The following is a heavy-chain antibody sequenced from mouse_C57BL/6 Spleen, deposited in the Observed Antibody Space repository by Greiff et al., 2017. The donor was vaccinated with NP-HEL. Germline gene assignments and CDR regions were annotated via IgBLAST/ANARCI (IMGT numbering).Heavy chain of an antibody. CDR3: ARSITTVVGDFDY. D-gene: IGHD1-1*01. CDR2: INPGSGGT. J-gene: IGHJ2*01. V-gene: IGHV1-54*01. CDR1: GYAFTNYL. Sequence: QVQLQQSGAELVRPGTSVKVSCKASGYAFTNYLIEWVKQRPGQGLEWIGVINPGSGGTNYNEKFKGKATLTADKSSSTAYMQLSSLTSEDSAVYFCARSITTVVGDFDYWGQGTTLTVSS.